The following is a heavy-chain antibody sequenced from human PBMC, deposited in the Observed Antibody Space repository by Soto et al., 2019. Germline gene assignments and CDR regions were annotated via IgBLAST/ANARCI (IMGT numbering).Heavy chain of an antibody. CDR3: AKSSSVVVVRPFDY. J-gene: IGHJ4*02. CDR1: GFTFSSYA. V-gene: IGHV3-23*01. Sequence: EVQLLESGGGLVQPGGSLILSCAASGFTFSSYAMIWFRQAPGKGLEWVSAISGSGGSTYYADSVKGRFTISRDNSKNTLYLQMNSLRAEDTAVYYCAKSSSVVVVRPFDYWGQGTLVTVSS. CDR2: ISGSGGST. D-gene: IGHD3-22*01.